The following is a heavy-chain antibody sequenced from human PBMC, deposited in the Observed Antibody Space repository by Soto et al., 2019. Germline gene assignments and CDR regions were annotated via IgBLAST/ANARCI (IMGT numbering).Heavy chain of an antibody. Sequence: LSLTCTVPGGSISSSDYYWGWIRQPPGKGLEWIGGIHYSGTTYYNPSLKSRVTISVDTSKNQFSLKLTSVTAADTAVYYCARRGSASYWIDYWGQGTLVTVSS. J-gene: IGHJ4*02. CDR2: IHYSGTT. V-gene: IGHV4-39*01. CDR3: ARRGSASYWIDY. CDR1: GGSISSSDYY. D-gene: IGHD3-10*01.